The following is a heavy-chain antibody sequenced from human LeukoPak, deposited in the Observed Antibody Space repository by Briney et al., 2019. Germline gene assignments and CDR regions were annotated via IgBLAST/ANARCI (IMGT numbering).Heavy chain of an antibody. J-gene: IGHJ4*02. CDR3: AKSSEQWLVPDY. CDR2: ISYDGSNK. CDR1: GFTFSSYG. D-gene: IGHD6-19*01. Sequence: GGSLRLSCAASGFTFSSYGMHWVRQAPGKGLEWVAVISYDGSNKYYADSVKGRFTISRDNSKNTLYLQMNSLRAEVTAVYYCAKSSEQWLVPDYWGQGTLVTVSS. V-gene: IGHV3-30*18.